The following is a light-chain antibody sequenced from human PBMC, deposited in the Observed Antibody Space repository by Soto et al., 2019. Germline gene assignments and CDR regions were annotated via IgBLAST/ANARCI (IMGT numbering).Light chain of an antibody. CDR3: QQADISQLT. J-gene: IGKJ4*01. CDR1: QAIGDW. Sequence: DIQMTQSPSSVSASVGDRVTITCRASQAIGDWLAWYQQKPGKAPNLLIYATSTLQSGVPSRFSGRGSETEFSLTNSSLQPEDFATYYCQQADISQLTFGGGTRVEI. V-gene: IGKV1-12*01. CDR2: ATS.